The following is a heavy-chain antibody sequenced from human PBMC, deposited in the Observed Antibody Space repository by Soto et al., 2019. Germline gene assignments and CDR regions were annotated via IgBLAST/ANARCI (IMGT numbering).Heavy chain of an antibody. CDR3: TGGYCTGGTCYSGYFKH. J-gene: IGHJ1*01. CDR1: GFTFSGST. D-gene: IGHD2-15*01. Sequence: EVQLVQSGGGLVQPGGSLKLSCAASGFTFSGSTVHWVRQAPGEGLQWVGRIRSKGNDYATTYIASVKGRFTISRDDLRNTAYLQMSDLKTEDTAVYYCTGGYCTGGTCYSGYFKHWGQGALVTVFS. CDR2: IRSKGNDYAT. V-gene: IGHV3-73*02.